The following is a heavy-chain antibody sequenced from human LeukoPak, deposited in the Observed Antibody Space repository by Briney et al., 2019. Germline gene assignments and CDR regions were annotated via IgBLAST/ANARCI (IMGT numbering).Heavy chain of an antibody. J-gene: IGHJ4*02. CDR2: INWNGGST. CDR3: ARVKGSGYRNSIDY. D-gene: IGHD3-3*01. Sequence: PGGSLRLSCAASGFTFDDYAMNWVRQAPGKGLEWVSGINWNGGSTCYRDSVKGRFTISRDNAKNSLYLQMNSLRAEDTALYYCARVKGSGYRNSIDYWGQGTLVTVSS. CDR1: GFTFDDYA. V-gene: IGHV3-20*04.